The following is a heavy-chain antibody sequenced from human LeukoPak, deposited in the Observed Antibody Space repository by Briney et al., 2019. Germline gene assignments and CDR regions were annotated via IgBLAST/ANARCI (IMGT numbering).Heavy chain of an antibody. J-gene: IGHJ4*02. Sequence: PGGSLRLSCAASGFAFSSYGMHWVRQAPGKGLEWVAVIWYDGSNKYYADSVKGRFTISRDNSKNTLYLQMNSLRAEDTAVYYCARDPNRFGELLELSFFDYWGQGTLVTVSS. CDR2: IWYDGSNK. D-gene: IGHD3-10*01. CDR3: ARDPNRFGELLELSFFDY. CDR1: GFAFSSYG. V-gene: IGHV3-33*01.